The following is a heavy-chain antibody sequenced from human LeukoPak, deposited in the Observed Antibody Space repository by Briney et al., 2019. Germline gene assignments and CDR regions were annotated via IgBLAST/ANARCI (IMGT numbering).Heavy chain of an antibody. CDR3: ARQIRWLRYWFDP. CDR2: IYHSGRT. D-gene: IGHD5-12*01. V-gene: IGHV4-38-2*02. Sequence: SETLSLTCTVSGYSISSGYYWGWIRQPPGKGLEWIGSIYHSGRTFYNPSLKSRVTISVDTSKNQFSLKLTSVTAADTAVYYCARQIRWLRYWFDPWGQGTLVTVSS. J-gene: IGHJ5*02. CDR1: GYSISSGYY.